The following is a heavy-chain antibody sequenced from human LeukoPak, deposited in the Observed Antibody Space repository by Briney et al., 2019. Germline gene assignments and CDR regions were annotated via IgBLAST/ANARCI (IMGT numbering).Heavy chain of an antibody. CDR3: ARGGTVVVPAAIGGLDY. J-gene: IGHJ4*02. D-gene: IGHD2-2*01. CDR2: ISYDGSNK. Sequence: GGSLRLSCAASGFTFSSYAMHWVRQAPGKGLEWVAVISYDGSNKYYADSVKGRFTISRDNSKNTLFLQMNSLRAEDTAVYYCARGGTVVVPAAIGGLDYWGQGTLVTVSS. CDR1: GFTFSSYA. V-gene: IGHV3-30*04.